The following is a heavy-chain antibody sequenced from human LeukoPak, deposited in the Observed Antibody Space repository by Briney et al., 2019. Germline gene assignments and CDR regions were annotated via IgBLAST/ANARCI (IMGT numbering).Heavy chain of an antibody. Sequence: ASVKVSCKASGYTFPNYGFTWVRQAPGQGLEWMGWISVYNGDTNYAQKLQGRVTMTTDTSTSTAYMELRSLRSDDTAVYYCARGLIAAAGRGAFDIWGQGTMVTVSS. J-gene: IGHJ3*02. CDR1: GYTFPNYG. V-gene: IGHV1-18*01. CDR3: ARGLIAAAGRGAFDI. D-gene: IGHD6-13*01. CDR2: ISVYNGDT.